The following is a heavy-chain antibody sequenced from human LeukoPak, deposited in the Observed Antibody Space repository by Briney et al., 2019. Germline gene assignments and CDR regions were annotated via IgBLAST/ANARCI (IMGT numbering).Heavy chain of an antibody. CDR3: ARAGGNIVVVPAAIVYNWFDP. D-gene: IGHD2-2*01. CDR1: GGSISSYY. V-gene: IGHV4-4*07. Sequence: SETLSLTCTVSGGSISSYYWSWIRQPAGKGLEWIGRIYTSGSTNYDPSLKNRVTMSVDTSKNQFSLKLSSVTPEDTAVYYCARAGGNIVVVPAAIVYNWFDPWGQGTLVTVSS. J-gene: IGHJ5*02. CDR2: IYTSGST.